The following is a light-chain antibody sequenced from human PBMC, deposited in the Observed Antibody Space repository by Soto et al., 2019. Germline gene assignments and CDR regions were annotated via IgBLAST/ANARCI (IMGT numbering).Light chain of an antibody. Sequence: QSALTQPPSASGSPGQSVTISCTGTSSDVGGYNYVSWYQQHPGKAPKLMIYEVSKRPSGVPDRFSGSKSGNTASLTVSGLQAEDEADYYCTSHAGTINLVFGGGTKRPS. V-gene: IGLV2-8*01. CDR3: TSHAGTINLV. J-gene: IGLJ2*01. CDR2: EVS. CDR1: SSDVGGYNY.